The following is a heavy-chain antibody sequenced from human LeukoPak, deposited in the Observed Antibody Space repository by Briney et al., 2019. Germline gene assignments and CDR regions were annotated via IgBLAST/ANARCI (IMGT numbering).Heavy chain of an antibody. V-gene: IGHV3-23*01. CDR3: ARRTEDRYYYYYMDV. D-gene: IGHD7-27*01. Sequence: GGSLRLSCAASGFTFSSYAMSWVRQAPGRGLEWVSALSSGDNTHYADSVNGRFTISRDNSKNTLYLQLNSLRAEDTAVYYCARRTEDRYYYYYMDVWGKGTTVTVSS. CDR2: LSSGDNT. J-gene: IGHJ6*03. CDR1: GFTFSSYA.